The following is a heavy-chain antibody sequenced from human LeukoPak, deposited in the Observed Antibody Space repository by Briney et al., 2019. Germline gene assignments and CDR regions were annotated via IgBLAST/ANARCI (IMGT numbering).Heavy chain of an antibody. V-gene: IGHV1-2*02. CDR2: INPNSGGT. J-gene: IGHJ6*03. Sequence: GASVKVSCEASGYTFTGYYKHWVRQAPGQGLEWMGWINPNSGGTNYAQKFQGRVTMTRDTSISTAYMELSRLRSDDTAVYYCASLGTDIAHYYMDVWGKGTTVTVSS. D-gene: IGHD5-12*01. CDR1: GYTFTGYY. CDR3: ASLGTDIAHYYMDV.